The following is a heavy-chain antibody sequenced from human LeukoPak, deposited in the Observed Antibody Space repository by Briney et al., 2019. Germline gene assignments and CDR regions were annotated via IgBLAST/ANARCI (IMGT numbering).Heavy chain of an antibody. CDR1: GGSISSSSYY. Sequence: SETLSLTCTVSGGSISSSSYYWGWIRQPPGKGLEWIGSIYYIGSTYYNPSLKSRVTISVDTSKNQFSLKLSSVTAADTAVYYCARGAYYDILTGYYLPDAFDIWGQGTMVTVSS. V-gene: IGHV4-39*07. CDR2: IYYIGST. J-gene: IGHJ3*02. CDR3: ARGAYYDILTGYYLPDAFDI. D-gene: IGHD3-9*01.